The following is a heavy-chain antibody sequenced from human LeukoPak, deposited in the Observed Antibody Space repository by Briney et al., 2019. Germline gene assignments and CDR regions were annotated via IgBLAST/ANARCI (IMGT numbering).Heavy chain of an antibody. CDR3: ARAPIVVVAAAIHYFDY. Sequence: SETLSLTCTASGGSISSYYWSWIRRPPGKGLEWIGYIYYSGSTNYNPSLKSRVAISVDTSKNQFSLKLSSVTAADTAVYYCARAPIVVVAAAIHYFDYWGQGTLVTVSS. D-gene: IGHD2-2*01. CDR2: IYYSGST. V-gene: IGHV4-59*01. J-gene: IGHJ4*02. CDR1: GGSISSYY.